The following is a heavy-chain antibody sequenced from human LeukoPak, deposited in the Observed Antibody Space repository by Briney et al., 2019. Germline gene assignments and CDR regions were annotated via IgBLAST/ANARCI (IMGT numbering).Heavy chain of an antibody. D-gene: IGHD1-26*01. CDR3: AKEIPIAGATGPFDY. CDR1: GFIFDDYS. V-gene: IGHV3-9*01. CDR2: ISWNSASI. J-gene: IGHJ4*02. Sequence: GRSLRLSCAASGFIFDDYSMHWVRQAPGKGLEWVSGISWNSASIGYADSVKGRFTISRDNAKNSLYLQMNSLRAEDTALYYCAKEIPIAGATGPFDYWGQGTLVTVSS.